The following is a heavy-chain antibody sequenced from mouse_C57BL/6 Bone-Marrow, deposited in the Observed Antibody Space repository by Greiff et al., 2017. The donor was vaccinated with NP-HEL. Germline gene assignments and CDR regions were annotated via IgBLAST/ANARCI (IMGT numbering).Heavy chain of an antibody. J-gene: IGHJ2*01. Sequence: VQLQQSGPELVKPGASVKISCKASGYSFTSYYIHWVKQRPGQGLEWIGWIYPGSGNTKYNEKFKGKATLTADTSSSTAYMQLSSLTSEDSAVYYCARPVITTVVAPFDYWGQGTTLTVSS. CDR2: IYPGSGNT. CDR1: GYSFTSYY. CDR3: ARPVITTVVAPFDY. D-gene: IGHD1-1*01. V-gene: IGHV1-66*01.